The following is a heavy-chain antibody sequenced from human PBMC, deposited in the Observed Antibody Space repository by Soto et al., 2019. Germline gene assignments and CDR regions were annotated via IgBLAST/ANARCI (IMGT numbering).Heavy chain of an antibody. V-gene: IGHV3-30*02. D-gene: IGHD3-10*02. CDR2: ISYDGSDI. CDR3: AIVRVADSSLDH. Sequence: GGSLRLSCVGSGFIFSNYGMHRVRQAPGKGLEWVAFISYDGSDILYGDSVKGRFTISRDNSKSTLFLHMNRPTAEDTAIYFCAIVRVADSSLDHWGQGTLVTVSS. CDR1: GFIFSNYG. J-gene: IGHJ4*02.